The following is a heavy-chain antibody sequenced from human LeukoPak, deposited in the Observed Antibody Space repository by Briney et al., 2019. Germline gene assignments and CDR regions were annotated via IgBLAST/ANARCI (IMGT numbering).Heavy chain of an antibody. J-gene: IGHJ3*02. CDR3: ARESGKGAFDI. V-gene: IGHV3-30*04. Sequence: GRSLRLSCAASGFTFSSYAMHWVRQAPGKGLEWATFIRYDGSNQYYADSVKGRFTISRDNSKNTVFLQMNSLRIEDTAVYYCARESGKGAFDIWGHGTMVIVSS. CDR1: GFTFSSYA. CDR2: IRYDGSNQ. D-gene: IGHD3-10*01.